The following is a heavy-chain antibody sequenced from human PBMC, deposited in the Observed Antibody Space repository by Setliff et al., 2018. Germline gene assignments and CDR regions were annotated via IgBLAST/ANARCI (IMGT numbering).Heavy chain of an antibody. V-gene: IGHV1-69*05. D-gene: IGHD2-21*01. CDR3: ARESRLWGFGLNYYYYMDV. J-gene: IGHJ6*03. CDR2: TIPMFGTT. CDR1: GGTFSSYG. Sequence: EASVKVSCKASGGTFSSYGISWVRQAPGQGLEWMGGTIPMFGTTDYARKFQGRVTIITDESTSTAYMQLSSLGSEDTAVYYCARESRLWGFGLNYYYYMDVWGKGTTVTVSS.